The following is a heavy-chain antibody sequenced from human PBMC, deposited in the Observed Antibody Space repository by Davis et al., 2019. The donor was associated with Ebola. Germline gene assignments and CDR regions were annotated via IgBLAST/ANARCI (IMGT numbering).Heavy chain of an antibody. CDR3: ARETHTTSQYYLDN. J-gene: IGHJ4*02. Sequence: ASVKVSCKASGYIFTDYYIQWVRQPPGQGLEWMGRSNPNSGNTNHAQKFQGRVTMTRDTSITTAYMELSGLTSDDTAVYYCARETHTTSQYYLDNWGQGTLVTVSS. V-gene: IGHV1-2*06. D-gene: IGHD1-26*01. CDR1: GYIFTDYY. CDR2: SNPNSGNT.